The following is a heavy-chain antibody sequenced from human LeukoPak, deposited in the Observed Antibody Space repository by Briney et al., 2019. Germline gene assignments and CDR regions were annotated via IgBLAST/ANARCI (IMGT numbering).Heavy chain of an antibody. CDR2: IIPIFGTA. D-gene: IGHD6-6*01. Sequence: SVKVSCKASGGTFSSYAISWVRRAPGQGLEWMGGIIPIFGTANYAQKFQGRVTITAVESTSTAYMELSSLRSEDTAVYYCARDQKTRGSSGRLFDYWGQGTLVTVSS. V-gene: IGHV1-69*01. J-gene: IGHJ4*02. CDR1: GGTFSSYA. CDR3: ARDQKTRGSSGRLFDY.